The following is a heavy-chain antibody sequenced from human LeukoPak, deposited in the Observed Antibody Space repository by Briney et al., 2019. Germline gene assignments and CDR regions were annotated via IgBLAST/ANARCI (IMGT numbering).Heavy chain of an antibody. CDR2: ISSSSSYI. Sequence: PGGSLRLSCAASGFTFSSYSMNWVRQAPGKGLEWVSSISSSSSYIYYADSVKGRFTISRDNAKNSLYLQMNSLRAEDTAVYYCARRDYGDYRLDYWGQGTLVTVSS. CDR3: ARRDYGDYRLDY. D-gene: IGHD4-17*01. J-gene: IGHJ4*02. CDR1: GFTFSSYS. V-gene: IGHV3-21*01.